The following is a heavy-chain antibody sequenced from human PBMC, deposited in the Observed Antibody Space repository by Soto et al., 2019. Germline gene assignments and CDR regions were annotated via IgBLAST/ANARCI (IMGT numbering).Heavy chain of an antibody. CDR2: ISAYNGNT. J-gene: IGHJ6*02. CDR1: GYTLTSYF. Sequence: QAQLVQSGAEVKKPGAAVKASCKASGYTLTSYFITWVRQVPGQGLEWMGWISAYNGNTNYAQMLQGRVTMPVDTATSTAYMELRSLRPDDTALYYCARQNYYSGMDVWGQGTTVTVSS. CDR3: ARQNYYSGMDV. V-gene: IGHV1-18*01.